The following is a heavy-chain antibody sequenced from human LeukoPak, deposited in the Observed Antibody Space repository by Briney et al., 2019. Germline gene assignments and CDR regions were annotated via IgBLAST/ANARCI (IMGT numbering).Heavy chain of an antibody. J-gene: IGHJ4*02. V-gene: IGHV5-51*01. CDR3: ARLYYGSGSYSFDY. D-gene: IGHD3-10*01. Sequence: GESLKISCKGSGYSFNSYWIGWVRQMPGKGLEWMGIIYPGDSDTRYSPSFQGQVTISADKSLSTAYLQWGSLKASDTAMYYCARLYYGSGSYSFDYWGQGTLVTVSS. CDR2: IYPGDSDT. CDR1: GYSFNSYW.